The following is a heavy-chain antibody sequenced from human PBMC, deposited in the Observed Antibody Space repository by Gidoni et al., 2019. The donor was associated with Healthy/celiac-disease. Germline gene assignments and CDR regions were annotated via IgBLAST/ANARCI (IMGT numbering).Heavy chain of an antibody. CDR2: IIPIFGTA. CDR3: ARVNCSGGSCYFYYYGMDV. J-gene: IGHJ6*02. Sequence: QVQLVQSGAEVTKPGSSVKVSCKASGATFSSYAISWLRQAAGQGLEWMGGIIPIFGTANYAQKFQGRVTITADESTSTAYMELSSLRSEDTAVYYCARVNCSGGSCYFYYYGMDVWGQGNTVTVSS. D-gene: IGHD2-15*01. V-gene: IGHV1-69*01. CDR1: GATFSSYA.